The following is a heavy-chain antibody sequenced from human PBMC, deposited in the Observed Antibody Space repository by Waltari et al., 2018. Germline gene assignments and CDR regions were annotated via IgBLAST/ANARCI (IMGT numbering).Heavy chain of an antibody. D-gene: IGHD6-19*01. V-gene: IGHV3-53*02. CDR3: ARVQGVYSSGWDYYYYYMDV. J-gene: IGHJ6*03. CDR1: GFTVSSNY. Sequence: EVQLVETGGGLIQPGGSLRLSCAASGFTVSSNYMSWVRQAPGKGLEWVSVIYSGGSTYYADSVKGRFTISRDNSKNTLYLQMNSLRAEDTAVYYCARVQGVYSSGWDYYYYYMDVWGKGTTVTVSS. CDR2: IYSGGST.